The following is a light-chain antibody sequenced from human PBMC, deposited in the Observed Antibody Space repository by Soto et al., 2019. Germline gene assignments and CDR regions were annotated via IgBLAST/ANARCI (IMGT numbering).Light chain of an antibody. J-gene: IGKJ5*01. Sequence: QVTQSPSSLSASVGDRVTITFRASQAIRNDLGWYQQKPGKAPKLLIYAASTLQSGVPSRFSGSGFGTDFTLTISSLQPEDFATYYCLQDFNYFSFGQGTRREIK. CDR3: LQDFNYFS. CDR1: QAIRND. V-gene: IGKV1-6*01. CDR2: AAS.